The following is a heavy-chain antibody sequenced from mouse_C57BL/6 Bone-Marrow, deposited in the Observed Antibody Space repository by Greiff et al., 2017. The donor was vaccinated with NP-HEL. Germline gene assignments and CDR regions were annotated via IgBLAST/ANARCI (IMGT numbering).Heavy chain of an antibody. CDR3: TGDWAVVATGYFDY. CDR1: GFTFSNYW. CDR2: IRLKSDNYAT. D-gene: IGHD1-1*01. J-gene: IGHJ2*01. V-gene: IGHV6-3*01. Sequence: VQLKESGGGLVQPGGSMKLSCVASGFTFSNYWMNWVRQSPEKGLEWVAQIRLKSDNYATHYAESVKGRFTISRDDSKSSVYLQMNNLRAEDTGIYYCTGDWAVVATGYFDYWGQGTTLTVSS.